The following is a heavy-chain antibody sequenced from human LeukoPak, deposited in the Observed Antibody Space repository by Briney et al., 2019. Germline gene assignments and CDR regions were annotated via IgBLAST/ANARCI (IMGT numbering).Heavy chain of an antibody. D-gene: IGHD3-22*01. CDR1: GGSISSSSYY. CDR3: ARLHGGYYYDSSGYYIFDY. CDR2: IYYGGST. J-gene: IGHJ4*02. V-gene: IGHV4-61*01. Sequence: SETLSLTCTVSGGSISSSSYYWSWIRQPPGKGLEWIGYIYYGGSTNYNPSLKSRVTTSADTSKNQFSLKLSSVTAADTAVYYCARLHGGYYYDSSGYYIFDYWGQGTLVTVSS.